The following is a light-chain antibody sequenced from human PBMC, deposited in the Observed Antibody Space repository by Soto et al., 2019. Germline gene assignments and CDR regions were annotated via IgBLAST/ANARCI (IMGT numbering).Light chain of an antibody. CDR2: DVS. V-gene: IGLV2-14*03. CDR3: CSYTSSSTPWV. Sequence: QSVLTQPASVSGSPGQSITISCTGTSSGVGGYNYVSWYQQHPGKAPKLMIYDVSDRPSGVSNHFSASKSGNTASLTISGLQAEDEADYYCCSYTSSSTPWVFGTGTKVTVL. CDR1: SSGVGGYNY. J-gene: IGLJ1*01.